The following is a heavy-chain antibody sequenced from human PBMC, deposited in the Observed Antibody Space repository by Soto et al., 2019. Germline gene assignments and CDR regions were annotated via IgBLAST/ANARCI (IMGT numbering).Heavy chain of an antibody. J-gene: IGHJ6*02. V-gene: IGHV4-4*07. Sequence: ETLSLTCTVSGGSISSYYWSWIRQPAGKGLEWIGRIYTSGSTNYNPSLKSRVTMSVDTSKNQFSLKLSSVTAADTAVYYCARGSYGGIAATSFYYYYGMDVWGQGTTVTVSS. D-gene: IGHD6-13*01. CDR3: ARGSYGGIAATSFYYYYGMDV. CDR2: IYTSGST. CDR1: GGSISSYY.